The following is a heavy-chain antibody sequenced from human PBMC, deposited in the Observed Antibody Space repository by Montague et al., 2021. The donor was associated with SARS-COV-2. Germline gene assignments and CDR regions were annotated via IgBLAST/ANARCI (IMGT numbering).Heavy chain of an antibody. CDR3: ARSGAVPTD. CDR1: GGSISSYF. J-gene: IGHJ4*02. D-gene: IGHD3-10*01. CDR2: FYHSGGT. Sequence: SETLSLTCTVSGGSISSYFWSWIRQSPGKGLEWIGYFYHSGGTKYNPSLKSRVTISVDTSKSQFSLKLSSVTTADTAVYYCARSGAVPTDWGQGTLVTVSS. V-gene: IGHV4-59*13.